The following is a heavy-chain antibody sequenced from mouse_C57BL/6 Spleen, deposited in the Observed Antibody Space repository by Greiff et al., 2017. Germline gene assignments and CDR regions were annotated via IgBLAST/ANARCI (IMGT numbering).Heavy chain of an antibody. CDR2: IYPGSGST. CDR1: GYTFTSYW. CDR3: ASSYGYDGDYYAMDY. Sequence: QVQLQQPGAELVKPGASVKMSCKASGYTFTSYWITWVKQRPGQGLEWIGVIYPGSGSTNYNEKLKSKATLTVDPSSSTAYMQRSSLTSEDSAVYYCASSYGYDGDYYAMDYWGQGTSVTVSS. V-gene: IGHV1-55*01. J-gene: IGHJ4*01. D-gene: IGHD2-9*01.